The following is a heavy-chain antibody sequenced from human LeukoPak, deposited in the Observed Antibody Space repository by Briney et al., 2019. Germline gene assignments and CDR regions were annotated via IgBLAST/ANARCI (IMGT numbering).Heavy chain of an antibody. CDR3: AKEVGVTRVEPY. D-gene: IGHD1-26*01. CDR1: GFTFSKND. CDR2: ISYDGSNK. V-gene: IGHV3-30*18. Sequence: GGSLRLSCAASGFTFSKNDMHWVRQAPGKGLEWVAVISYDGSNKYYADSVKGRFTISRDNSKNTLYLQMNSLRPEDTAVYYCAKEVGVTRVEPYWGQGTLVTVSS. J-gene: IGHJ4*02.